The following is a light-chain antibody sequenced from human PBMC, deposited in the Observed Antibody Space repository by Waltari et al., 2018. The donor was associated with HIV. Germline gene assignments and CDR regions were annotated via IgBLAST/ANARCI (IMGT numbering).Light chain of an antibody. V-gene: IGLV2-23*02. CDR1: SSDVGSYNL. Sequence: QSALTQPASVSGSPGQSITISCTGTSSDVGSYNLVSWYHQHPGKAPKLMIYEVSKRPSGVSDRFSGSKSGNTASLTISGLQAEDEADYYCCSYAGSSTYVFGTGTKVTGL. CDR3: CSYAGSSTYV. CDR2: EVS. J-gene: IGLJ1*01.